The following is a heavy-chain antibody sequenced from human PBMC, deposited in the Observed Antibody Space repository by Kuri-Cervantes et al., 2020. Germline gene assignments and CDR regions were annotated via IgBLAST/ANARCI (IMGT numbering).Heavy chain of an antibody. V-gene: IGHV4-61*01. J-gene: IGHJ4*02. CDR3: ARGEQLHYFDY. Sequence: GSLRLSCTVSGGSVSSGSYYWSWIRQPPGKGLEWIGYIYYSGSTNYNPSLKSRVTISVDTSKNQFSLKLRSVTAADTAVYYCARGEQLHYFDYWGQGTLVTVSS. CDR1: GGSVSSGSYY. D-gene: IGHD6-13*01. CDR2: IYYSGST.